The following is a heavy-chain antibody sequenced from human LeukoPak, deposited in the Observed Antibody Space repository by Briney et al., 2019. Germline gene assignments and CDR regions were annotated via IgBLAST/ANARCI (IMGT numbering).Heavy chain of an antibody. V-gene: IGHV3-30*18. CDR1: GFTFSIYG. CDR2: ISSGGNNE. CDR3: AKPSFGSGTFYFDY. D-gene: IGHD3-10*01. Sequence: GGSLRLSCAASGFTFSIYGMHWVRQAPGKGLEWVAVISSGGNNEYYADSVKGRFTISRDNSKNTLYLQMNSLRAEDTAVYHCAKPSFGSGTFYFDYWGQGTLVTVSS. J-gene: IGHJ4*02.